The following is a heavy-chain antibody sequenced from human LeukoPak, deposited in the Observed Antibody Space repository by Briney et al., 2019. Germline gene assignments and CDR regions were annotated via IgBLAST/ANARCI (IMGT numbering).Heavy chain of an antibody. Sequence: SETLSLTCTVSGGSISSYYWSWIRQPAGKGLEWIGRIDTSGNTNYKPSLKSRVTMSVDTSKNQFSLKLSSVTAADTAVYYCARSPYSESYYGDAFDIWGQGTVVTVSS. V-gene: IGHV4-4*07. CDR1: GGSISSYY. D-gene: IGHD1-26*01. J-gene: IGHJ3*02. CDR2: IDTSGNT. CDR3: ARSPYSESYYGDAFDI.